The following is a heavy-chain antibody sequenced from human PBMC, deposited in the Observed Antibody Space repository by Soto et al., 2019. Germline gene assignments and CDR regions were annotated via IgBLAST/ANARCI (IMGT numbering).Heavy chain of an antibody. J-gene: IGHJ5*02. CDR1: GFTFSSYS. V-gene: IGHV3-48*01. D-gene: IGHD4-17*01. CDR3: AREGGDLNWFAP. Sequence: EVQLVESGGGLVQPGGSLRLSCAASGFTFSSYSMNWVRQAPGKGLEWVSYISSSSSTIYYADSVKGRFTISRDNAKNSLYLQMNRLRAEETAVYYCAREGGDLNWFAPWGQGTLVTVSS. CDR2: ISSSSSTI.